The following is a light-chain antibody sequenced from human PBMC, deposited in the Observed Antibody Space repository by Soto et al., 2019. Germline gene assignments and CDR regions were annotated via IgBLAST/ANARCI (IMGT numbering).Light chain of an antibody. CDR2: KAS. J-gene: IGKJ1*01. V-gene: IGKV1-5*03. CDR1: QSISSW. Sequence: DIQMTQSPSTLSASVGDRVTITCRASQSISSWLAWYQQKPGKAPKLLIYKASSLESGVPSRFSGSGSGTEFTLTITSLQPDDFATYYCQQYNRYFWKCGQGTTV. CDR3: QQYNRYFWK.